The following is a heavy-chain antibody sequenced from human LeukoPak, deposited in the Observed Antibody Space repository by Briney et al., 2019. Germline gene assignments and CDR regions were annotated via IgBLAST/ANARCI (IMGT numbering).Heavy chain of an antibody. CDR3: AGAMVGAGEFDY. D-gene: IGHD2-15*01. CDR2: INPSGGST. Sequence: GASVKVSCKASGYTFIIYYIHWVRQAPGQGLEWMGIINPSGGSTSYAEKFQGRVTMTRDMSTSTVYVELSSLRSEDTAVYYCAGAMVGAGEFDYWGQGTLVTVSS. V-gene: IGHV1-46*01. J-gene: IGHJ4*02. CDR1: GYTFIIYY.